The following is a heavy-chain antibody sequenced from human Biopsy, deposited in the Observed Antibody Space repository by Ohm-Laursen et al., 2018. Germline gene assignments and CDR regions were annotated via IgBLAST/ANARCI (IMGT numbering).Heavy chain of an antibody. Sequence: GASVKVSCNASGGTFTNYAISWVRQAPGQGLEWMGGIIPIFGTANYAQKFQGRVTITADESTSTAYMEVSSLRSDDTAVYYCARDALGGGSYRFFYWGQGSLVTVSS. CDR2: IIPIFGTA. J-gene: IGHJ4*02. CDR3: ARDALGGGSYRFFY. D-gene: IGHD1-26*01. V-gene: IGHV1-69*13. CDR1: GGTFTNYA.